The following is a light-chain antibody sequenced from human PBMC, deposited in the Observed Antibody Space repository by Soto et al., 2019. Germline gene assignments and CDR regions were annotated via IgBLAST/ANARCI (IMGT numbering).Light chain of an antibody. J-gene: IGKJ1*01. CDR1: QSISSY. CDR2: ASS. V-gene: IGKV1-39*01. Sequence: DIQMTPSPSSLSASVGDRVTITCRASQSISSYLNWYHHKPGRAPKLLTYASSSLQTGVPSRFSGSGSGTDFTLTISSLQPEDFATYYCQQSYSTPWTFGQGTKVE. CDR3: QQSYSTPWT.